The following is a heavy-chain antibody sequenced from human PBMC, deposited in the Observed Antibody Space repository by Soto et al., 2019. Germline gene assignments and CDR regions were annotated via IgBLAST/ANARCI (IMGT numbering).Heavy chain of an antibody. CDR3: ARFGSGWWFDY. CDR2: IYYSGST. CDR1: GGSISSGGYY. J-gene: IGHJ4*02. Sequence: SETLSLTCTVSGGSISSGGYYWSWIRQHPGKGLEWIGYIYYSGSTYYNPSLKSRVTISVDTSKNQFSLKLNSVTPEDTAVYYCARFGSGWWFDYWGQGTLVTVSS. D-gene: IGHD6-19*01. V-gene: IGHV4-31*03.